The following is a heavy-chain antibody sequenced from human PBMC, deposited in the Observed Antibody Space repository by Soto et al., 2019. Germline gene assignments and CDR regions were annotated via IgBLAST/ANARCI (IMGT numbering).Heavy chain of an antibody. CDR1: GGSISSGGYY. CDR2: IYYSGST. CDR3: ARDGAESGDI. V-gene: IGHV4-31*01. Sequence: QVQLQESGPGLVKPSQTLSLTCTVSGGSISSGGYYWSWIRQHPGKGLEWIGYIYYSGSTYYNPSIKXXFXTXXDTSKNQFSLKLSSVTAADTAVYYCARDGAESGDIWGQGTMVTVSS. J-gene: IGHJ3*02. D-gene: IGHD1-26*01.